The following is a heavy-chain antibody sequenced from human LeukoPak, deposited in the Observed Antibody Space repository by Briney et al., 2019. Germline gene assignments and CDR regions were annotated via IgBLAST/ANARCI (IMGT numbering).Heavy chain of an antibody. Sequence: PGGSPRLSCAASGFTFSSYAMSWVRQAPGKGLEWVSAISGSGGSTYYADSVKGRFTISRDNSKNTLYLQMNSLRAEDTAVYYCAKETGLGYDFWSDLNWFDPWGQGTLVTVSS. CDR2: ISGSGGST. J-gene: IGHJ5*02. CDR1: GFTFSSYA. V-gene: IGHV3-23*01. D-gene: IGHD3-3*01. CDR3: AKETGLGYDFWSDLNWFDP.